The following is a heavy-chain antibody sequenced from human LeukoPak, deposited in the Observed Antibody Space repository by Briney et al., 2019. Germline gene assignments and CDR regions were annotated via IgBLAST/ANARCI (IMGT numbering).Heavy chain of an antibody. CDR1: GYSISSGYY. V-gene: IGHV4-38-2*01. CDR3: ARVTPVVVVAATDAFDI. D-gene: IGHD2-15*01. CDR2: IYHSGST. J-gene: IGHJ3*02. Sequence: SETLSLTCAVSGYSISSGYYWGWIRQPPGKGLEWIGSIYHSGSTYYNPSLKSRVTISVDTSKNQFSLKLSSVTAAETAVYYCARVTPVVVVAATDAFDIWGQGTMVTVSS.